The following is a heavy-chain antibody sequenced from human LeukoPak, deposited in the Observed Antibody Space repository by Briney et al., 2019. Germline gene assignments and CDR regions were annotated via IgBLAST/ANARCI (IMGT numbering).Heavy chain of an antibody. J-gene: IGHJ5*02. Sequence: GGSLRLSCAASGFTFDDYAMHWVRQAPGKGLEWVSLISGDGGNTYYADSVKGRFTISRDNSKGTLPLQMNSLRAEDTAVYYCAKGKAGGLVDLFDPWGQGTLVTVSS. V-gene: IGHV3-43*02. D-gene: IGHD3/OR15-3a*01. CDR2: ISGDGGNT. CDR3: AKGKAGGLVDLFDP. CDR1: GFTFDDYA.